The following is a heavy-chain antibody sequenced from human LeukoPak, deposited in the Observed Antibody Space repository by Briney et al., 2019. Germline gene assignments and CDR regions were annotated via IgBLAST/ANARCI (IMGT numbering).Heavy chain of an antibody. CDR1: GFTFSSYA. D-gene: IGHD5-18*01. CDR2: ISYDGSNK. J-gene: IGHJ4*02. CDR3: ARDGGYSYGYPYFDY. V-gene: IGHV3-30-3*01. Sequence: GGSLRLSCAASGFTFSSYAMHWVRQAPGKGLEWVAVISYDGSNKYYADSVKGRFTISRDNSKNTLYLQMNSLRAEDTAVYYCARDGGYSYGYPYFDYWGQGTLVTVSS.